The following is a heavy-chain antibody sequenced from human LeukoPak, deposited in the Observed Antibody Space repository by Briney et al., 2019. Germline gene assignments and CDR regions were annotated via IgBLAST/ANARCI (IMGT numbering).Heavy chain of an antibody. V-gene: IGHV4-34*01. Sequence: SETLSLTCAVYGGSFSGYYWSWIRQPPGKGLEWNGEIHHSGSTNYNPSLKSRVTISVDTSKNQFSLKLSSVTAADTAVYYCARGAGIHYYDSSGYYHDYWGQGTLVTVSS. J-gene: IGHJ4*02. CDR3: ARGAGIHYYDSSGYYHDY. CDR1: GGSFSGYY. CDR2: IHHSGST. D-gene: IGHD3-22*01.